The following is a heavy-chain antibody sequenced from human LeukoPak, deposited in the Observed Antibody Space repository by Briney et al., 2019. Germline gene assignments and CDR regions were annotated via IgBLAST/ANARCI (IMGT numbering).Heavy chain of an antibody. CDR2: IKQDGSEK. V-gene: IGHV3-7*01. J-gene: IGHJ3*02. D-gene: IGHD3-3*01. Sequence: AGGSLRLSCAASGFTFSSYWMSWVRQAPGRGLEWVANIKQDGSEKYYVDSVKGRFTISRDNAKNSLYLQMNSLRAEDTAVHYCARDKTTYYDFWSGGDAFDIWGQGTMVTVSS. CDR1: GFTFSSYW. CDR3: ARDKTTYYDFWSGGDAFDI.